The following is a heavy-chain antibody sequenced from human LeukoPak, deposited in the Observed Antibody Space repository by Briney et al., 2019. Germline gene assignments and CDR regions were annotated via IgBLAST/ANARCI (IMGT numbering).Heavy chain of an antibody. D-gene: IGHD2-21*02. V-gene: IGHV3-74*01. J-gene: IGHJ5*02. Sequence: PGGSLRLSCAASGFTFSSYWMHWVRQAPGKGLVWVSRINLDGRTTNYADSVEGRFTISRDNAKNTVYLQMTSLRAEDTAVYYCGRFVTGICGQGDLWGQGTLVTVSS. CDR3: GRFVTGICGQGDL. CDR1: GFTFSSYW. CDR2: INLDGRTT.